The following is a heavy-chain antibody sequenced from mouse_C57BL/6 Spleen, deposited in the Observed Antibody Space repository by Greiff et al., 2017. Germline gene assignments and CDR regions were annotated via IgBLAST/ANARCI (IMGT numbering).Heavy chain of an antibody. Sequence: QVQLQQPGTELVKPGASVKLSCKASGYTFTSYWMHWVKQRPGQGLEWIGNINPSNGGTNYNEKFKGKATLTADKSSSTAYMELRSLTSEDSAVYFCARSYYSNPWYFDVWGTGTTVTVSS. CDR1: GYTFTSYW. J-gene: IGHJ1*03. CDR2: INPSNGGT. CDR3: ARSYYSNPWYFDV. D-gene: IGHD2-5*01. V-gene: IGHV1-53*01.